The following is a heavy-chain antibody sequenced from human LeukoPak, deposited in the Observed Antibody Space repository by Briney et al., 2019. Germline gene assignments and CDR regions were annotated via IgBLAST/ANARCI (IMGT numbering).Heavy chain of an antibody. CDR3: ASSTTVTTSAGYYYYGMDV. J-gene: IGHJ6*02. V-gene: IGHV3-23*01. CDR1: GFTFSSYA. D-gene: IGHD4-17*01. CDR2: IIGSGGST. Sequence: GGSLRLSCAASGFTFSSYAMSWVRLAPGEGLGWVPVIIGSGGSTYYADSGTGRFTISRANSKHSLYMQTNSQTTADTSVSQCASSTTVTTSAGYYYYGMDVWGQGTMVTVSS.